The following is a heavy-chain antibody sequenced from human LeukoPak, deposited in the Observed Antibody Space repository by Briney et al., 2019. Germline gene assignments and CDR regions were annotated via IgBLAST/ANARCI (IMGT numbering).Heavy chain of an antibody. J-gene: IGHJ3*02. Sequence: GASVKVSCKASGGTFSSYAISWVRQAPGQGLEWMGGIIPIFGTADYAQKFQGRVTITTDESTSTAYMELSSLRSEDTAVYYCAREHPVVPAAEGAFDIWGQGTMVTVSS. CDR1: GGTFSSYA. D-gene: IGHD2-2*01. V-gene: IGHV1-69*05. CDR2: IIPIFGTA. CDR3: AREHPVVPAAEGAFDI.